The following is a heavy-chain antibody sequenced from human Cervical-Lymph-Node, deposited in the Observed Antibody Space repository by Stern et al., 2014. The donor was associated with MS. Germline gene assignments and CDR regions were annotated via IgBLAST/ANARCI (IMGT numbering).Heavy chain of an antibody. J-gene: IGHJ3*02. CDR2: ISAYNGNT. CDR3: ARGLLGSENAFDI. Sequence: MQLVESGAEVKKPGASVKVSCKASGYTFTSYGMSWVRLAPGQGLEWMGWISAYNGNTSYAQKLKGRVTMTTDTSTSTAYMELRSLRSDDTAVYYCARGLLGSENAFDIWGQGTMVTVSS. V-gene: IGHV1-18*01. CDR1: GYTFTSYG. D-gene: IGHD2-15*01.